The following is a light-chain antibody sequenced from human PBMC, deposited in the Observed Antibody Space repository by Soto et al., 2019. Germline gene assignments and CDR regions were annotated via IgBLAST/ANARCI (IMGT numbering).Light chain of an antibody. CDR1: QGIRHD. CDR3: LQHNDYPVT. CDR2: SAS. J-gene: IGKJ1*01. V-gene: IGKV1-17*01. Sequence: DIEMAHSPSSLSASVGDRVTITCRASQGIRHDLGWYQQKPGKAPKRLIYSASTLQSGVPSRFSGSGSETEFTLTISSLQPEDFATYYCLQHNDYPVTFGQGTKVDIK.